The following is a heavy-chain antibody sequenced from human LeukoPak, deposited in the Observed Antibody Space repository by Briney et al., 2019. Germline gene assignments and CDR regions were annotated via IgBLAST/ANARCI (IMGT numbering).Heavy chain of an antibody. Sequence: SETLSLTCTLSGGSINSSSTYYWGWIRQPPGKGLEWIGRIYTSGSTNYNPSLKSRVTMSVDTSKNQFSLKLSSVTAADTAVYFCARDGYLAVDYWGQGTLVTVSS. D-gene: IGHD2-2*03. V-gene: IGHV4-39*07. CDR3: ARDGYLAVDY. CDR2: IYTSGST. CDR1: GGSINSSSTYY. J-gene: IGHJ4*02.